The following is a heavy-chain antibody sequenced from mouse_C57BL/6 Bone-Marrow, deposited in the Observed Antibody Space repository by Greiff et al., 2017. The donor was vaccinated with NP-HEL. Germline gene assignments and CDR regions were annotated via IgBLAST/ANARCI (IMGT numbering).Heavy chain of an antibody. V-gene: IGHV1-64*01. CDR2: IHPNSGST. CDR3: ARGEALYGYDGYFDV. D-gene: IGHD2-2*01. CDR1: GYTFTSYW. J-gene: IGHJ1*03. Sequence: VQLQQPGAELVKPGASVKLSCKASGYTFTSYWMHWVKQRPGQGLAWIGMIHPNSGSTNYNEKFKSKATLTVDKSSSTAYMQLSSLTSEDSAVYYCARGEALYGYDGYFDVWGTGTTVTVSS.